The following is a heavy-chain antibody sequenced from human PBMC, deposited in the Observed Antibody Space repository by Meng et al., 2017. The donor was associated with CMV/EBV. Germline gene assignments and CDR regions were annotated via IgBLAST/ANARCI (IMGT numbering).Heavy chain of an antibody. CDR3: ARDQGVGATRTWLAGQDY. V-gene: IGHV1-2*02. J-gene: IGHJ4*02. Sequence: RASVKVSCKASGYTFTGYYMHWVRQAPGQGLEWMGWINPNSGGTNYAQKFQGRVTMTRDTSISTAYMELSRLRSDDTAMYYCARDQGVGATRTWLAGQDYWGQGTLVTVSS. CDR1: GYTFTGYY. D-gene: IGHD1-26*01. CDR2: INPNSGGT.